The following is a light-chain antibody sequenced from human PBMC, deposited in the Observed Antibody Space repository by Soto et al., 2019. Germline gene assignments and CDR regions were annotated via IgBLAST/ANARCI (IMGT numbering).Light chain of an antibody. V-gene: IGKV3-20*01. Sequence: EIVLTQSPGTLSLSPGERATLSCRASQSVSSGYLSWYQQKPGQAPRLLIYGASSRLPGIPDRFSGSGSGTDFTLTNNRLEPEDFAMYYCQQYGSSPRTFGQGTKVEIK. CDR3: QQYGSSPRT. CDR2: GAS. J-gene: IGKJ1*01. CDR1: QSVSSGY.